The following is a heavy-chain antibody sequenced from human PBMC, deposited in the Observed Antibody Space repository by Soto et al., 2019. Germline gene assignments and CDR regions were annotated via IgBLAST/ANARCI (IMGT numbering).Heavy chain of an antibody. V-gene: IGHV3-7*03. J-gene: IGHJ4*02. CDR1: GLTFTDHW. CDR2: IKKDGSAT. Sequence: EVQLVESGGGLVQPGGSLRLSCEVSGLTFTDHWMTWVRQVPGKGLEWVANIKKDGSATDYVDSVKGRFTISRDNAKNSLFLQMTKLRAEDTAVYYCASRPPDDRYYGVFDYWGQGTLVTVSS. D-gene: IGHD3-3*01. CDR3: ASRPPDDRYYGVFDY.